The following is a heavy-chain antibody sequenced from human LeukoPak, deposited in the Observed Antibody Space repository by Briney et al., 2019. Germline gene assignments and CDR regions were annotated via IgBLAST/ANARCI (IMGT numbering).Heavy chain of an antibody. J-gene: IGHJ5*02. D-gene: IGHD2-8*01. Sequence: SETLSLTCAVSGYSISSGYYWGWIRRPPGKWLEWIGSIYHSGSNHYNPSPKSRVTISVDTSKNPFSLKLSSVTAADTAVYYCARAMVYVLNWFDPWGQGTLVTVAS. CDR3: ARAMVYVLNWFDP. CDR1: GYSISSGYY. CDR2: IYHSGSN. V-gene: IGHV4-38-2*01.